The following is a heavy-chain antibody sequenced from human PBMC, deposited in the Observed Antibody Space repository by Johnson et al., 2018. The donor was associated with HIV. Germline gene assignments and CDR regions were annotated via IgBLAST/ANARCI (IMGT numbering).Heavy chain of an antibody. CDR3: AKGGPLFVDAFDI. V-gene: IGHV3-7*03. Sequence: VQLVESGGGLVQPGGSLRLSCGASGFTFSRYWMSWVRQAPGKGLEWVANIKQDGSEKYYVESVKGRFAISRDNAKNSLYLQMNSLRAEDTALYYCAKGGPLFVDAFDIWGLGTMVTVSS. CDR1: GFTFSRYW. J-gene: IGHJ3*02. CDR2: IKQDGSEK. D-gene: IGHD3-16*01.